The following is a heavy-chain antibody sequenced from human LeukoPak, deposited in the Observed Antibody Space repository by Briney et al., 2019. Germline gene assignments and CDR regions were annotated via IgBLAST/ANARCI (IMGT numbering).Heavy chain of an antibody. V-gene: IGHV1-3*01. J-gene: IGHJ4*02. CDR2: INAGNGNT. CDR1: GYTFTSYA. CDR3: ATPSAAAGSYYFHY. Sequence: ASVKVSCKASGYTFTSYAMHWVRQAPGQRLEWMGWINAGNGNTKYSQKFQGRVTITRDTSASTAYMELSSLGSEDTAVYYCATPSAAAGSYYFHYWGRGPLVSVFS. D-gene: IGHD6-13*01.